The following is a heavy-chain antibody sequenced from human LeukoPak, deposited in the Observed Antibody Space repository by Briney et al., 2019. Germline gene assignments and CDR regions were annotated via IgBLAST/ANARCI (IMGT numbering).Heavy chain of an antibody. Sequence: PSETLSLTCAVSGYSISSGYYWGWIRQPPGKGLEWIGRIYHSGSTYYNPSLKSRVTISVDTSKNHFSLKLSSVTAADTAVYYCARDCPPYYYDSSGSRVFDYWGQGTLVTVSS. J-gene: IGHJ4*02. V-gene: IGHV4-38-2*02. D-gene: IGHD3-22*01. CDR1: GYSISSGYY. CDR3: ARDCPPYYYDSSGSRVFDY. CDR2: IYHSGST.